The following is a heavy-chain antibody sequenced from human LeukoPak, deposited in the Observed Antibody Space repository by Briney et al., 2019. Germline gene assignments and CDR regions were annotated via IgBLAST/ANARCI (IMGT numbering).Heavy chain of an antibody. J-gene: IGHJ3*02. CDR3: ARDLGSQDAFDI. CDR1: GGSISSSSYY. Sequence: PSETLSLTCTVSGGSISSSSYYWGWIRQPPGKGLEWIGSIYYSGSTYYNPSLKSRVTISVDTSKNQFSLKLSSVTAADTAVYYCARDLGSQDAFDIWGQGTMVTVSS. D-gene: IGHD3-10*01. V-gene: IGHV4-39*07. CDR2: IYYSGST.